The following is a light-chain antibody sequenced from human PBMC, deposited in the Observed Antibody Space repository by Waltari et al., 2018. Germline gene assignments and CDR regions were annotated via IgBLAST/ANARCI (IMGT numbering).Light chain of an antibody. V-gene: IGLV3-25*01. CDR1: ALSKLY. CDR3: QSSDSSGCVT. CDR2: KAT. J-gene: IGLJ2*01. Sequence: SSELIQPPSASVSPGQTARITYSGQALSKLYTFSYQQIPGQTPILVMSKATVRPSGIAERFAGSTSGTLATWTISGDQAEDGADYYCQSSDSSGCVTFGGGAKFTVL.